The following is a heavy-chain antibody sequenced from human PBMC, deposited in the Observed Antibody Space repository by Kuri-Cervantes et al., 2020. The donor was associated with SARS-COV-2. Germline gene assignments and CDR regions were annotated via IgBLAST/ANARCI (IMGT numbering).Heavy chain of an antibody. J-gene: IGHJ4*02. CDR1: GGSFSGYY. D-gene: IGHD6-19*01. Sequence: GSLRLSCAVYGGSFSGYYWSWIRQPPGKGLEWIGYIYYSGSTNYNPSLKSRVTISVDTSKNQFSLKLSSVTAADTAVYYCARHGGIAVAGTFDYWGQGTLVTVSS. CDR2: IYYSGST. V-gene: IGHV4-59*08. CDR3: ARHGGIAVAGTFDY.